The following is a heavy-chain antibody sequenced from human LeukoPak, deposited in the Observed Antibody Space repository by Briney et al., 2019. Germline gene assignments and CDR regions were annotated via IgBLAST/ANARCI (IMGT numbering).Heavy chain of an antibody. J-gene: IGHJ4*02. CDR2: IYFSGNT. Sequence: SETLSLTCTVSGGSISSNNYYWGWIRQPPGKGLEWIGSIYFSGNTYYTPSLKSRVTISVDTSKNQFSLKLSSVTAADTAVYYCASLGYRGFDYWGQGTLVTVSS. CDR3: ASLGYRGFDY. V-gene: IGHV4-39*07. CDR1: GGSISSNNYY. D-gene: IGHD5-24*01.